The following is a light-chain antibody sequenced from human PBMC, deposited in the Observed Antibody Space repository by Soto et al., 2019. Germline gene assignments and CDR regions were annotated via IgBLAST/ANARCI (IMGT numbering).Light chain of an antibody. CDR3: SSYAGSNVYV. Sequence: QSALTQPPSASGSPGQSVTISCTGTSSDVGGYNYVSWYQQHPGKAPKLMIYEVSKRPSGVPDRFSGSKSGNTASLTVSGXXXXXXADXYCSSYAGSNVYVFGTGTKVTVL. CDR2: EVS. CDR1: SSDVGGYNY. J-gene: IGLJ1*01. V-gene: IGLV2-8*01.